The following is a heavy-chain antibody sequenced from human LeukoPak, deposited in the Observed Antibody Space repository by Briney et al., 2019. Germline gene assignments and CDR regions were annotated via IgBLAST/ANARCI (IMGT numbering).Heavy chain of an antibody. V-gene: IGHV3-30*03. J-gene: IGHJ6*02. Sequence: PGGSLRLSCAASGFTFSSYSMNWVRQAPGKGLEWVAVISYEGSNKYYADSVKGRFTISRDNSKNTLYLQMNSLRAEDTAVYYCARGGGTAMVTWYYYGMDVWGQGTTVTVSS. D-gene: IGHD5-18*01. CDR2: ISYEGSNK. CDR1: GFTFSSYS. CDR3: ARGGGTAMVTWYYYGMDV.